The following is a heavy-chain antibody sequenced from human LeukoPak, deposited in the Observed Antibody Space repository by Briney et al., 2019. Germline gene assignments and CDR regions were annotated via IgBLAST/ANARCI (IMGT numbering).Heavy chain of an antibody. CDR2: IYYSGST. D-gene: IGHD3-3*01. Sequence: SETLSLTCTVSGGSISSYYWSWIRQPPGKGLEWIGYIYYSGSTNYNPSLKSRVTISVDTPKNQFSLKLSSVTAADTAVYYCARGGYDFWSGSKNWFDPWGQGTLVTVSS. CDR1: GGSISSYY. V-gene: IGHV4-59*01. CDR3: ARGGYDFWSGSKNWFDP. J-gene: IGHJ5*02.